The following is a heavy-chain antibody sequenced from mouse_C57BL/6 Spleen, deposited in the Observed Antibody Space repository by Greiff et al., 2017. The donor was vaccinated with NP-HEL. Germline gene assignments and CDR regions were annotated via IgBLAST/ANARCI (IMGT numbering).Heavy chain of an antibody. D-gene: IGHD2-2*01. CDR3: ARERLAGYDYYAMDY. CDR1: GYAFSSSW. Sequence: VQVVESGPELVKPGASVKISCKASGYAFSSSWMNWVKQRPGKGLEWIGRIYPGDGDTNYNGKFKGKATLTADKSSSTAYMQLSSLTSEDSAVYFCARERLAGYDYYAMDYWGQGTSVTVSS. V-gene: IGHV1-82*01. J-gene: IGHJ4*01. CDR2: IYPGDGDT.